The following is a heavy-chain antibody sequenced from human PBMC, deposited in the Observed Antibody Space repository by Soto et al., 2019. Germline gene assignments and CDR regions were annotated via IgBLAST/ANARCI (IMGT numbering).Heavy chain of an antibody. Sequence: GGSLRLSCAASGFTFSGSAMHWVRQASGKGLEWVGRIRSKANSYATAYAASVKGRFTISRDDSKNTAYLQMNSLKTEDTAVYYCTPVVVPAALPFDYWGQGTLVTVSS. D-gene: IGHD2-2*02. J-gene: IGHJ4*02. CDR3: TPVVVPAALPFDY. CDR2: IRSKANSYAT. CDR1: GFTFSGSA. V-gene: IGHV3-73*01.